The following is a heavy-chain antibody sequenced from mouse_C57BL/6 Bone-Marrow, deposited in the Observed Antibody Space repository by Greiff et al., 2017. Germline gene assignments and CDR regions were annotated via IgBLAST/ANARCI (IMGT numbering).Heavy chain of an antibody. CDR1: GFTFSSYG. D-gene: IGHD2-1*01. V-gene: IGHV5-6*02. Sequence: EVKLMESGGDLVKPGGSLKLSCAASGFTFSSYGMSWVRQTPDKRLEWVATISSGGSYTYYPDSVKGRFTISRDNAKNTLYLQMSSLKSEDTAMYYGARHCNYVSAWFAYWGQGTLVTVSA. CDR2: ISSGGSYT. J-gene: IGHJ3*01. CDR3: ARHCNYVSAWFAY.